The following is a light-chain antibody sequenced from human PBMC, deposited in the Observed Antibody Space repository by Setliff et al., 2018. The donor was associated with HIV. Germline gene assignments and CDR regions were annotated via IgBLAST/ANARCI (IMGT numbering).Light chain of an antibody. CDR3: CSYAGSSTSYV. V-gene: IGLV2-23*02. Sequence: QSVLTQPASVSGSPGQSITISCTGTSGDVGNYNVVSWYQQHPGKAPKVTIYEVSKRPSGISTRFSGSKSGNTASLTISGLQAEDEADYYCCSYAGSSTSYVFGTGTKSPS. CDR2: EVS. J-gene: IGLJ1*01. CDR1: SGDVGNYNV.